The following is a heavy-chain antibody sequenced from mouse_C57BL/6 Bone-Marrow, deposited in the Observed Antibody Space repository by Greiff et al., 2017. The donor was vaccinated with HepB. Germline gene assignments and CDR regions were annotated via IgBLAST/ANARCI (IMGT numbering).Heavy chain of an antibody. CDR2: IWRGGST. J-gene: IGHJ4*01. CDR3: AAKALLHYYAMDY. V-gene: IGHV2-5*01. Sequence: QVQLQQSGPGLVQPSQSLSITCTVSGFSLTSYGVHWVRQSPGKGLEWLGVIWRGGSTDYNAAFMSRLSITKDNSKSQVFFKMNSLQADDTAIYYCAAKALLHYYAMDYWGQGTSVTVSS. D-gene: IGHD6-1*01. CDR1: GFSLTSYG.